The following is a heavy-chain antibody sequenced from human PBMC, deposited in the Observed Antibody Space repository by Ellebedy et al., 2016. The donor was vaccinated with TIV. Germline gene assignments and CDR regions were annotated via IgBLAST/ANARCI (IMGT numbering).Heavy chain of an antibody. CDR1: GYSISSGYY. CDR3: TRLMVRGVTIYYFDN. Sequence: SETLSLXCTVSGYSISSGYYWGWVRQPPGKGLEWIGSISHSGSTYQNPSLKSRVTILVDASKNQFSLNLTSVTAADTAVYYCTRLMVRGVTIYYFDNWGQGTLVTVSS. J-gene: IGHJ4*02. CDR2: ISHSGST. V-gene: IGHV4-38-2*02. D-gene: IGHD3-10*01.